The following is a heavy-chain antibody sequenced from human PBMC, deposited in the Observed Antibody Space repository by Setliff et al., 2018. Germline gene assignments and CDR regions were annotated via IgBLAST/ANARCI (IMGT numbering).Heavy chain of an antibody. CDR1: GGSISSGSDY. V-gene: IGHV4-61*09. CDR3: ARAISGWYSAHYYYMDV. J-gene: IGHJ6*03. Sequence: PSETLSLTCSVSGGSISSGSDYWTWIRQPAGKGLEWIGHIYTSGITNYNPSLKTRVSMSMDTSTNQLSLKLTSVTAADTAVYYCARAISGWYSAHYYYMDVWGKGTTVTV. CDR2: IYTSGIT. D-gene: IGHD6-19*01.